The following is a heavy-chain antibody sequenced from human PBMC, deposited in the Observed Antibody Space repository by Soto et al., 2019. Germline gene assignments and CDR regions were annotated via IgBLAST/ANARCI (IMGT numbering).Heavy chain of an antibody. J-gene: IGHJ5*02. Sequence: GASVKVSCKASGYTFTGYYMHWVRQAPGQGLEWMGWINPNSGGTNYAQKFQGWVTMTRDTSISTAYMELSRLRSDDTAVYYCARGGDVVVPAAIDPWGQGTLVTVSS. CDR3: ARGGDVVVPAAIDP. V-gene: IGHV1-2*04. D-gene: IGHD2-2*01. CDR1: GYTFTGYY. CDR2: INPNSGGT.